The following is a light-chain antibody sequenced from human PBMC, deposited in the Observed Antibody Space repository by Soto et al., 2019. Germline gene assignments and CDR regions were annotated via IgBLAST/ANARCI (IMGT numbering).Light chain of an antibody. V-gene: IGKV1-5*03. J-gene: IGKJ1*01. CDR3: QHYNSYSEA. CDR1: QSVSSW. CDR2: KAS. Sequence: IELTQSPSTLSASVGDRLTLTCRASQSVSSWLAWYKQKPGKAPKLLIYKASTLKSGVPSRVRGSGSGTDFTLTISSLKPDDFETYYCQHYNSYSEAFGQGTKVDIK.